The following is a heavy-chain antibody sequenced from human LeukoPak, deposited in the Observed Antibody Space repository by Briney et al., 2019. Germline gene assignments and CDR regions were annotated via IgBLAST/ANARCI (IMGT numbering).Heavy chain of an antibody. CDR2: TCYSGST. J-gene: IGHJ4*02. CDR1: GDFISSSSYY. D-gene: IGHD3-22*01. CDR3: ARLYDSSGYYYSYYFDY. Sequence: SETLSLTCTVSGDFISSSSYYWGWIRQPPGKGLEWIGSTCYSGSTYYNPSLKSRVTISVDTSKNQFSLKLSSVTAADTTVYYCARLYDSSGYYYSYYFDYWGQGTLVTVSS. V-gene: IGHV4-39*01.